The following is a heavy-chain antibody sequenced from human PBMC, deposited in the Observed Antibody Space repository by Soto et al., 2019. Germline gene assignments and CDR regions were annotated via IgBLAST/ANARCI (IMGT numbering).Heavy chain of an antibody. J-gene: IGHJ4*02. V-gene: IGHV3-30*18. D-gene: IGHD2-21*02. Sequence: QVQLVESGGGVVQPGRSLRLSCAASGFTFSSYGMHWVRQAPGKGLEWVAVISYDGSNKYYADSVKGRFTISRDNSKNTLYLQMNSLRAEDTAVYYCAKNRCGGDCYAYYFDYWGQGTLVTVSS. CDR2: ISYDGSNK. CDR3: AKNRCGGDCYAYYFDY. CDR1: GFTFSSYG.